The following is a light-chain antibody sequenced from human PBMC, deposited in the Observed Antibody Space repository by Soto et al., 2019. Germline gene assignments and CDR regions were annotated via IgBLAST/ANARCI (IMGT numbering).Light chain of an antibody. Sequence: DIVLTQSPATLSLSPGERATLSCRASPSVSSSLAWYQQKPGQTPRLLIYDASNRATGIPARFNGSGSGTDFTLTVSSLEPEDVAVYYCQQRSNWPLTFGGGTKVEIK. CDR2: DAS. CDR3: QQRSNWPLT. V-gene: IGKV3-11*01. CDR1: PSVSSS. J-gene: IGKJ4*01.